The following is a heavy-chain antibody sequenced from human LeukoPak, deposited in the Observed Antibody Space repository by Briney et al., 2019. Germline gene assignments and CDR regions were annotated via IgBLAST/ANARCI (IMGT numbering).Heavy chain of an antibody. D-gene: IGHD1/OR15-1a*01. CDR1: GFTFSSYA. CDR2: ISGSGGST. V-gene: IGHV3-23*01. CDR3: AKVYNWNSYYYGMDV. J-gene: IGHJ6*02. Sequence: GGSLRLSCAASGFTFSSYAMSWVRQAPGKGLEWVSAISGSGGSTYYADSVKGRFTISRDNSKNTLYLQMNSLRAEDTAVYYCAKVYNWNSYYYGMDVWGQGTTVTVSS.